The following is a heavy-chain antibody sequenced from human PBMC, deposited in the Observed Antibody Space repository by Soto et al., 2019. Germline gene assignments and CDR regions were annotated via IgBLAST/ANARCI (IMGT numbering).Heavy chain of an antibody. V-gene: IGHV4-59*01. J-gene: IGHJ4*02. D-gene: IGHD3-22*01. Sequence: SETLSLTCTVSGGSISGYCWSWIRQSPGKGLEWIAYIYYSGSTNYNPSLKSRVTISVDTSKNQFSLRLTSVTAADTAVYYCARHSSGYSPFDNWGKGTLVTVSS. CDR2: IYYSGST. CDR3: ARHSSGYSPFDN. CDR1: GGSISGYC.